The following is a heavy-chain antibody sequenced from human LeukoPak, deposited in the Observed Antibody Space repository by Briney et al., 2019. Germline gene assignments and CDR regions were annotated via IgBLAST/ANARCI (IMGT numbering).Heavy chain of an antibody. J-gene: IGHJ6*03. CDR3: AREGGYDFWSGYYYYYYYYMDV. Sequence: GRSLRLSCAASGFTFSSYGMHWVRQAPGKGLEWVAVIWYDGSNKYYADSVKGRFTISRDNSKNTLYLQMNSLRAEDTAVYYCAREGGYDFWSGYYYYYYYYMDVWGKGTTVTVSS. CDR1: GFTFSSYG. D-gene: IGHD3-3*01. V-gene: IGHV3-33*01. CDR2: IWYDGSNK.